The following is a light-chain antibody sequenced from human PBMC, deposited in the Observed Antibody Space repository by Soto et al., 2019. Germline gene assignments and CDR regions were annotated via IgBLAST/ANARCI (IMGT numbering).Light chain of an antibody. V-gene: IGKV1-5*03. Sequence: DIQMTPSPSTLSASVGDRVTIPFRASQSISSWLAWYQQKPGKAPKLLIYKASSLESGVPSRFSGSGSGTEFTPTISSLQPDDFATYYCQQYNSYSEAFGQGTKVDIK. CDR1: QSISSW. CDR3: QQYNSYSEA. J-gene: IGKJ1*01. CDR2: KAS.